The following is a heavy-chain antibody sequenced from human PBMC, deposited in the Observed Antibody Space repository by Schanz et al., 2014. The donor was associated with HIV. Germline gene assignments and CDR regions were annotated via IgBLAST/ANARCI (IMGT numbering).Heavy chain of an antibody. D-gene: IGHD6-13*01. CDR2: ISDSGGST. CDR1: GFSFSSYA. Sequence: EVQLLESGGGLLQPGGSLRLSCAASGFSFSSYAMSWVRQAPGKGLEWVSVISDSGGSTYYADSVKGRFTISRDNSKNTLYLQMNSLRAEDTAVYYCAKDTTAAGRGYFQHWGQGTLVTVSS. V-gene: IGHV3-23*01. CDR3: AKDTTAAGRGYFQH. J-gene: IGHJ1*01.